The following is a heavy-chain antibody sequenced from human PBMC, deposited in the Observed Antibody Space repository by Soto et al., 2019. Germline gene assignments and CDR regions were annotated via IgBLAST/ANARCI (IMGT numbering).Heavy chain of an antibody. D-gene: IGHD1-26*01. CDR2: IWYDGSNK. CDR1: GFTFSSYG. Sequence: QVQLVESGGGVVQPGRSLRLSCAASGFTFSSYGMHWVRQAPGKGLEWVAVIWYDGSNKYYADSVKGRFTISRDNSKNTLYLQMTSLRAEDTAVYYCARDSGQGVYFDYWGQGTLVTVSS. J-gene: IGHJ4*02. V-gene: IGHV3-33*01. CDR3: ARDSGQGVYFDY.